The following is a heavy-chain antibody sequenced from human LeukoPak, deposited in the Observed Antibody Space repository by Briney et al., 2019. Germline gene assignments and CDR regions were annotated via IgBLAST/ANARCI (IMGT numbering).Heavy chain of an antibody. CDR3: ARGGQYSGAHYFDY. CDR1: GYTFTGYN. V-gene: IGHV1-2*02. D-gene: IGHD2-21*01. J-gene: IGHJ4*02. CDR2: INPNTGGT. Sequence: AAVKDGFMPSGYTFTGYNMHSVRQVPGQGLEWMGWINPNTGGTYSAQKFLGRVTMTRDTSITTVYMELSSLRSDDTAVFYCARGGQYSGAHYFDYWGEG.